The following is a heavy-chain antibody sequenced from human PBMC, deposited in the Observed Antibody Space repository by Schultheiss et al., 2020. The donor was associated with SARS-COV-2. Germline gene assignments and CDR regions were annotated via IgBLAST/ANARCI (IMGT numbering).Heavy chain of an antibody. CDR1: GFTFSSYG. J-gene: IGHJ4*02. CDR3: ARIMITFGGPSFDY. D-gene: IGHD3-16*01. Sequence: GGSLRLSCAASGFTFSSYGMHWVRQAPGKGLEWVAVIWYDGSNKYYADSVKGRFTISRDNAKNSLYLQMNSLRDEDTAVYYCARIMITFGGPSFDYWGQGTLVTVSS. CDR2: IWYDGSNK. V-gene: IGHV3-33*01.